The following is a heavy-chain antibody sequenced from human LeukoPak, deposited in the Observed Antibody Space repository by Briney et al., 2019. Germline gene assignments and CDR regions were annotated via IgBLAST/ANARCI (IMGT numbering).Heavy chain of an antibody. CDR2: IYYTGST. D-gene: IGHD5-18*01. CDR3: AKTAAYGYGYYYYGMDV. V-gene: IGHV4-61*05. CDR1: GGSIDGSTGH. Sequence: SETLSLTCTVSGGSIDGSTGHWGWIRQPPGKGLEWIGYIYYTGSTNYNPSLKSRVTISVDTSKNQFSLKLSSVTAADTAVYYCAKTAAYGYGYYYYGMDVWGQGTTVTVSS. J-gene: IGHJ6*02.